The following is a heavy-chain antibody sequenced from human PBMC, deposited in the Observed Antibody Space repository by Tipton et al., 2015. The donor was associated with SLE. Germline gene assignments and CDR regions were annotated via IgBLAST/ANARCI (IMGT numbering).Heavy chain of an antibody. J-gene: IGHJ4*02. CDR3: GTVPDILY. CDR2: IHHSGST. V-gene: IGHV4-38-2*01. CDR1: GYSISSGYY. D-gene: IGHD4-17*01. Sequence: GLVKPSETLSLTCAVSGYSISSGYYWGWIRQPPGKGLEWIGSIHHSGSTDYNLSLKSRVTISVDTSKNQFSLKLSSVTAADTAVYYCGTVPDILYWGQGTLVTVSS.